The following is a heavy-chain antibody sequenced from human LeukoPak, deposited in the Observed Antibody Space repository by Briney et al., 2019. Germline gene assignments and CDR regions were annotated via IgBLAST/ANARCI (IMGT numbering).Heavy chain of an antibody. V-gene: IGHV4-38-2*02. CDR1: GYSISSGYY. CDR3: ARDRGKGATRFDY. Sequence: PSETLSLTCTVSGYSISSGYYWGWIRQPPGKGVEWIGSIYHSGSTYYNPSLKSRVTISVDTSKNQFSLKLSSVTAADTAVYYCARDRGKGATRFDYWGRGTLITVSS. J-gene: IGHJ4*02. CDR2: IYHSGST. D-gene: IGHD1-26*01.